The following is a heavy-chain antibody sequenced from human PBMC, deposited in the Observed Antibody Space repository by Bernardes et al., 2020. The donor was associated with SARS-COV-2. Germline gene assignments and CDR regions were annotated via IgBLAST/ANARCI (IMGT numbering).Heavy chain of an antibody. Sequence: GGSLRLSCAASGFTFSSSWMHWVRQAPGKGLVWVSRINSDGSSTSYADSVKGRFTISRDNAKNTLYLQMNSLRAEDTAVYYCARAGRGGYLGRLYYYYYMDVWGKGTTVTVSS. CDR1: GFTFSSSW. CDR2: INSDGSST. V-gene: IGHV3-74*01. CDR3: ARAGRGGYLGRLYYYYYMDV. D-gene: IGHD1-1*01. J-gene: IGHJ6*03.